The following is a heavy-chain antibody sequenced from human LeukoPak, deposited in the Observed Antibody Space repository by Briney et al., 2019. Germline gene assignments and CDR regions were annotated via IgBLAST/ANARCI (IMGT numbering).Heavy chain of an antibody. Sequence: GGSLRLSCAASGFTFRVYYMRCSRQAPGKGLEWVSYISSGSSYTKYADSVKGRFTISRDNAKNSLYLQMNSLRAEDTAVYYCARERAGSFDYWGQGTLVTVSS. V-gene: IGHV3-11*05. CDR1: GFTFRVYY. CDR3: ARERAGSFDY. J-gene: IGHJ4*02. D-gene: IGHD6-19*01. CDR2: ISSGSSYT.